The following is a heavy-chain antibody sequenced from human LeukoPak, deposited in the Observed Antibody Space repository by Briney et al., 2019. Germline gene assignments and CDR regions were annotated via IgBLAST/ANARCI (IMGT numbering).Heavy chain of an antibody. V-gene: IGHV4-61*01. CDR3: ARDRLDCSGGISTACWFDP. CDR2: IYYSGST. Sequence: ETLCLTCTVSGGSASSGTTYWSWIRQPPGKGLEWIGYIYYSGSTNYNPSLKSRVTISVDTSNNQFSLKLSSVTAADTAVYYCARDRLDCSGGISTACWFDPWGQGTLVTVSS. J-gene: IGHJ5*02. CDR1: GGSASSGTTY. D-gene: IGHD2-15*01.